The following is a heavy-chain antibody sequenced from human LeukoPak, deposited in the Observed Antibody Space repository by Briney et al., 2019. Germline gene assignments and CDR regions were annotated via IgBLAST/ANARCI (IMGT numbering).Heavy chain of an antibody. CDR1: GFTFSTYW. J-gene: IGHJ3*02. Sequence: GGSLRLSCAASGFTFSTYWMAWVRQAPGKGLEWVSSIISSSTYIYYADSVKGRFTISRDNAKNSLYLQMNSLRAEDTAVYYCARNRVYNGSPLAPDAFDIWGQGTMVTVSS. CDR2: IISSSTYI. D-gene: IGHD1-26*01. V-gene: IGHV3-21*01. CDR3: ARNRVYNGSPLAPDAFDI.